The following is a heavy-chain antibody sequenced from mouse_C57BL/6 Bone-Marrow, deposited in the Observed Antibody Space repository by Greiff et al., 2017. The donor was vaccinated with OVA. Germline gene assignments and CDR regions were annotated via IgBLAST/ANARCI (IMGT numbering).Heavy chain of an antibody. J-gene: IGHJ1*03. D-gene: IGHD2-1*01. V-gene: IGHV3-6*01. Sequence: ESGPGLVKPSQSLSLTCSVTGYSITSGYYWNWIRQFPGNKLEWMGYISYDGSNNYNPSLKNRISITRDTSKNQFFLKLNSVTTEDTATYYCARDFDGNYWYFDVWGTGTTVTVSS. CDR2: ISYDGSN. CDR1: GYSITSGYY. CDR3: ARDFDGNYWYFDV.